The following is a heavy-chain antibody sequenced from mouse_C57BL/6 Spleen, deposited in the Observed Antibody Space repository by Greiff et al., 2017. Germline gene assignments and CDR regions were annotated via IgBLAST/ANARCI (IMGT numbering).Heavy chain of an antibody. V-gene: IGHV1-82*01. Sequence: VQLVESGPELVKPGASVKISCKASGYAFSSSWMNWVKQRPGKGLEWIGRIYPGDGDTNYNGKFKGKATLTADKSSSTAYMQLSSLTSEDSAVYFCARDFITTGESHWYFDVWGTGTTVTVSS. CDR2: IYPGDGDT. CDR3: ARDFITTGESHWYFDV. CDR1: GYAFSSSW. D-gene: IGHD1-1*01. J-gene: IGHJ1*03.